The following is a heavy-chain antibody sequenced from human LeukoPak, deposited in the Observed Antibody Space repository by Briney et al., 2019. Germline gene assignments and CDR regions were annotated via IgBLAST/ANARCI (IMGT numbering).Heavy chain of an antibody. CDR2: IYYSGST. CDR1: GGSISSSSYY. V-gene: IGHV4-39*07. Sequence: SETLSLTCTVSGGSISSSSYYWGWIRQPPGKGLEWIGSIYYSGSTNYNPSLKGRVTISVDTSKNQFSLKLSSVTAADTAVYYCARGGASPPFDYWGQGTLVTVSS. CDR3: ARGGASPPFDY. J-gene: IGHJ4*02. D-gene: IGHD1-26*01.